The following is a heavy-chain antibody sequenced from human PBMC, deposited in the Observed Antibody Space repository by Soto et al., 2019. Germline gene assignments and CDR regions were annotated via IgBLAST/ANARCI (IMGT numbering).Heavy chain of an antibody. CDR1: GGSISSGGYY. V-gene: IGHV4-61*08. J-gene: IGHJ4*02. Sequence: SETLSLTCTVSGGSISSGGYYWSWIRQPPGKGLEWIGYIYYSGTTSYNPSLNSRVTISVDTSKNQFSLKLNSVTAADTAVYYCARESYYGSGATVVGYWGPGTLVTVSS. CDR2: IYYSGTT. D-gene: IGHD3-10*01. CDR3: ARESYYGSGATVVGY.